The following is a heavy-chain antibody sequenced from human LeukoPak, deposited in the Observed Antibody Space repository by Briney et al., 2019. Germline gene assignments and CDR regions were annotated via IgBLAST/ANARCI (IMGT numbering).Heavy chain of an antibody. Sequence: TEGSLRLSCAASGFTFSSYARSWVRQAPGKGLEWVSAISGSGGSTYYADSVKGRFTISRDNSKNTLYLQMNSLRAEDTAVYYCAKLATLVVPLDYWGQGTLVTVSS. CDR3: AKLATLVVPLDY. CDR1: GFTFSSYA. CDR2: ISGSGGST. J-gene: IGHJ4*02. D-gene: IGHD2-8*02. V-gene: IGHV3-23*01.